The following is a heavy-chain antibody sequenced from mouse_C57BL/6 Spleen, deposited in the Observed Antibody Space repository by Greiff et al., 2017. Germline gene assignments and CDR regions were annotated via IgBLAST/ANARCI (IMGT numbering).Heavy chain of an antibody. D-gene: IGHD3-2*02. V-gene: IGHV1-69*01. CDR1: GYTFTSYW. J-gene: IGHJ3*01. CDR3: ARDSSGYRFAY. CDR2: IDPSDSYT. Sequence: QVQLQQPGAELVMPGASVKLSCKASGYTFTSYWMHWVKQRPGQGLAWIGEIDPSDSYTNYNQKFEGKSTLTVDKSSSTAYMQLSSLTSEDSAVYYCARDSSGYRFAYWGQGTLVTVSA.